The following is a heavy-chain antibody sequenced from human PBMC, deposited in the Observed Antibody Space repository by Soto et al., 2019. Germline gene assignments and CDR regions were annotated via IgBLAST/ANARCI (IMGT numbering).Heavy chain of an antibody. J-gene: IGHJ6*03. V-gene: IGHV3-11*01. CDR1: GFTFSDYY. CDR2: ISSSGSTI. Sequence: GGSLRLSCAASGFTFSDYYMSWIRQAPGKGLEWVSYISSSGSTIYYADSVKGRFTISRDNAKNSLYLQMNSLRAEDTAVYYCASLDPLRYWNYMDVWGKGTTVTVSS. D-gene: IGHD3-9*01. CDR3: ASLDPLRYWNYMDV.